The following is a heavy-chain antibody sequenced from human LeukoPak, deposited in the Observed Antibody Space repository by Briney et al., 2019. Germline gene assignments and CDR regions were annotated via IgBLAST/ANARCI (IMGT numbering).Heavy chain of an antibody. CDR1: GFTFSTYA. CDR2: ISCNGAGT. J-gene: IGHJ4*02. V-gene: IGHV3-64D*06. CDR3: VKDKWLRVYSYGRFDY. D-gene: IGHD5-18*01. Sequence: PGGSLRLSCSASGFTFSTYAMHWVRRAPGKGLEYVSTISCNGAGTYYADSVKGRFTISRDNSKNTLFLQMSSLRAEDTALYYCVKDKWLRVYSYGRFDYWGQGTLVTVSA.